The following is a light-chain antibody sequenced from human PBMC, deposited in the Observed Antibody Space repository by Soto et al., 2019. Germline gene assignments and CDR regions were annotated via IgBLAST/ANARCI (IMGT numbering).Light chain of an antibody. Sequence: SYALTQPPSVSVAPGQTARITCVGDKIGSKIVHWYRQRPGQAPVAVVFDASDRPSGIPDRISASRSGDTATLTISRVDAGDEADYYCQVWASTDEFFVFGSGTKVT. J-gene: IGLJ1*01. V-gene: IGLV3-21*02. CDR1: KIGSKI. CDR2: DAS. CDR3: QVWASTDEFFV.